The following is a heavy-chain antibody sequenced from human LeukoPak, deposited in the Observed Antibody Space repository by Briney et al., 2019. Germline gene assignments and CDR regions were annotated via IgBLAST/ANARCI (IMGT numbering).Heavy chain of an antibody. CDR2: IKHDGSEK. Sequence: GRSLRLSCAASGFTFSTYWMSWVRQAPGKGLEWVANIKHDGSEKYYVDSVKGRFTISRDNAKNSLYLQMNSLRAEDTAVYYCARGRSGWGFDNWGQGSLVTVSS. D-gene: IGHD6-19*01. J-gene: IGHJ4*02. CDR3: ARGRSGWGFDN. CDR1: GFTFSTYW. V-gene: IGHV3-7*01.